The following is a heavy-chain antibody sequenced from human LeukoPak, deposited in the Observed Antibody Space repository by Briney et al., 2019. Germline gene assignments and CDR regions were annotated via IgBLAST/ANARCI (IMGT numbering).Heavy chain of an antibody. CDR3: ARISRDYYDSSGSLGY. D-gene: IGHD3-22*01. CDR2: ISSSSSYI. V-gene: IGHV3-21*01. J-gene: IGHJ4*02. CDR1: GFAFSSYW. Sequence: GGSLRLSCSASGFAFSSYWMSWVRQAPGKGLEWVSSISSSSSYIYYADSVKGRFTISRDNAKNSLFLQMNSLRAEDTAVYYCARISRDYYDSSGSLGYWGQGTLVTVSS.